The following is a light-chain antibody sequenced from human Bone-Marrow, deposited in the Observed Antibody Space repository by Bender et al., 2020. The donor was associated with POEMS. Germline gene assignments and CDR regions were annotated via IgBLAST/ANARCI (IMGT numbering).Light chain of an antibody. CDR3: QVWDGSSARVLV. Sequence: QSVLTQPPSVSGTPGQRVTISCTGTSSDVGGYNLVSWYQQHPGKAPKLIIYEGTKRPSGVSNRFSGSNSGNTATLTISRVEAWDEADYYCQVWDGSSARVLVFGGGTKLTVL. J-gene: IGLJ3*02. V-gene: IGLV2-14*02. CDR2: EGT. CDR1: SSDVGGYNL.